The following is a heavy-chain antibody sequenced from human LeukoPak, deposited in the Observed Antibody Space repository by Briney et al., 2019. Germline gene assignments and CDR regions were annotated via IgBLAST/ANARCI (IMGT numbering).Heavy chain of an antibody. CDR2: IIPIFGTA. J-gene: IGHJ6*02. CDR3: GCTTGTTAEYYYYGMDV. D-gene: IGHD1-1*01. V-gene: IGHV1-69*13. Sequence: GASVKVSCTASGGTFSSYAISWVRQAPGQGLEWMGGIIPIFGTANYAQKFQGRVTITADESTSTAYMELSSLRSEDTAVYYCGCTTGTTAEYYYYGMDVWGQGTTVTVSS. CDR1: GGTFSSYA.